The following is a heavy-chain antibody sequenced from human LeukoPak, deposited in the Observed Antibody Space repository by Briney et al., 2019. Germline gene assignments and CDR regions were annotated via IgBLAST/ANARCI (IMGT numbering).Heavy chain of an antibody. D-gene: IGHD2-21*02. CDR2: INPNSGDT. Sequence: GASVKVSCKASGYIFTGYYMHWVRQAPGQGLEWMGRINPNSGDTIYAQKFQGRLTMTRDTSTSTVYMELSSLKSEDTAVYSCARDREVTSYYFDYWGQGTLVTVSS. J-gene: IGHJ4*02. CDR1: GYIFTGYY. CDR3: ARDREVTSYYFDY. V-gene: IGHV1-2*06.